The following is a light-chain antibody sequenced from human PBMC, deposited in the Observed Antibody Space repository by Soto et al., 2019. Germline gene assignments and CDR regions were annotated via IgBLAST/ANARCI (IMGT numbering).Light chain of an antibody. CDR1: SSDVGGYSY. CDR2: DVT. Sequence: QSALTQPRSVSGSPGQSVTISCTGTSSDVGGYSYVSWYQQHPGKAPKLIIYDVTKRPSGVPDRFSGSKSRNTASLTISGLQAEDETDYYCCSFAGTYTYVFGTGTKLTVL. CDR3: CSFAGTYTYV. V-gene: IGLV2-11*01. J-gene: IGLJ1*01.